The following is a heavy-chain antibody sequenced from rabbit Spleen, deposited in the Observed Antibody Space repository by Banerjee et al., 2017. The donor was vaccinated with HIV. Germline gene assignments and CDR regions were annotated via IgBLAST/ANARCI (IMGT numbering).Heavy chain of an antibody. J-gene: IGHJ6*01. Sequence: QSLEESGGGLVQPEESLALTCTASGFTISTSDYMCWVRQAPGKGLEWIACIYAGRSGSTYYASWAKGRFTISKTSSTTVTLQMTSLTAADTATYFCARDVYEYTYAMDLWGPGTLVTVS. CDR3: ARDVYEYTYAMDL. V-gene: IGHV1S40*01. D-gene: IGHD1-1*01. CDR2: IYAGRSGST. CDR1: GFTISTSDY.